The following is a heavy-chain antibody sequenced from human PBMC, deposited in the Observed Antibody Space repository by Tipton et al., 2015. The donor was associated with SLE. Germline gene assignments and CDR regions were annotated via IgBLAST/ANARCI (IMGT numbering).Heavy chain of an antibody. CDR2: IYYSGST. D-gene: IGHD6-19*01. J-gene: IGHJ4*02. V-gene: IGHV4-59*01. Sequence: LRLSCAVSGGSISSYYWSWIRQPPGKGLEWIGYIYYSGSTNYNPSLKSRVTISVDTSKNQFSLKLSSVTAADTAVYYCARSEYSSGWGYWGQGTLVTVSS. CDR1: GGSISSYY. CDR3: ARSEYSSGWGY.